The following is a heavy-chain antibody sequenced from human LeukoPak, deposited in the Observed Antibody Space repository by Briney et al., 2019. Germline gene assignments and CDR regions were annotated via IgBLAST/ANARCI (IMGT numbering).Heavy chain of an antibody. J-gene: IGHJ3*02. CDR3: ARERGWYYGSGSYYKGGDAFDI. D-gene: IGHD3-10*01. CDR2: ISGSGGST. CDR1: GFTFSNFW. V-gene: IGHV3-23*01. Sequence: GGSLRLSCEGSGFTFSNFWMSWVRQAPGKGLEWVSTISGSGGSTYYADFVKGRFTISRDNSKNTLYLQMNSLRAEDTAVYYCARERGWYYGSGSYYKGGDAFDIWGQGTMVTVSS.